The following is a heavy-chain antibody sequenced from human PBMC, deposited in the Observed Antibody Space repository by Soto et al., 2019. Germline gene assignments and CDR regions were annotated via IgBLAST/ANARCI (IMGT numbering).Heavy chain of an antibody. J-gene: IGHJ4*02. V-gene: IGHV2-5*01. D-gene: IGHD4-17*01. CDR1: GFSLSTRGVG. CDR3: AHRQRTVYFDY. Sequence: SGPTLVNPTQTLTLTCTFSGFSLSTRGVGVGWIRQPPGKALEWLPLLYWHAHKRYSPSLKRRLTITEDTPKNQVVLTMTNLDPVDTATYYCAHRQRTVYFDYWGQGTLVTVSS. CDR2: LYWHAHK.